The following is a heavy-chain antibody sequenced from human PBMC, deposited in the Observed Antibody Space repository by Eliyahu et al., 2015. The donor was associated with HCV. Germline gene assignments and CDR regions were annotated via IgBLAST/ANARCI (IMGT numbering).Heavy chain of an antibody. J-gene: IGHJ4*02. CDR3: SSGY. D-gene: IGHD6-6*01. V-gene: IGHV3-23*04. Sequence: EVQLVESGGGLVQPGGSLRLSXVASGFIFSSYAVSWVRQAPGKRLEWVSVISGNGISTYYADSVKGRFTISRDNSKNTLYLQMNSLRAEDTAVYFCSSGYWGPGTLVTVSS. CDR1: GFIFSSYA. CDR2: ISGNGIST.